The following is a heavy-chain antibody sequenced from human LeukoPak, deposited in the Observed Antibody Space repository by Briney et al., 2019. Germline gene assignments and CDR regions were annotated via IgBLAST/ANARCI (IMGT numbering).Heavy chain of an antibody. CDR1: GGSISSGGYY. CDR3: ARDEVDYGERDSYYYGVDV. CDR2: IHYSGST. Sequence: PSETLSLTCTVSGGSISSGGYYWSWIRQHPGKGLEWIGCIHYSGSTYYNPSLKSRGTISIDTSKNQFSLRLNSVTAADTAVYYCARDEVDYGERDSYYYGVDVWGQGTTVTVSS. V-gene: IGHV4-31*03. D-gene: IGHD4-17*01. J-gene: IGHJ6*02.